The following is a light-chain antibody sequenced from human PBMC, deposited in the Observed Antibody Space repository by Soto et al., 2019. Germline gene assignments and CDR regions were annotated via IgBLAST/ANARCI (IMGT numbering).Light chain of an antibody. CDR3: QQYGSSPFT. V-gene: IGKV3D-20*01. CDR1: QRVMYNY. Sequence: IVLTQSPATLSLSPGERATLSCGASQRVMYNYLAWYQQKPGLAPILLIYDASRRATGIPDRFSGSGSGTDFTLTINRLEPEDFAVYYCQQYGSSPFTFGPGTKVDIK. J-gene: IGKJ3*01. CDR2: DAS.